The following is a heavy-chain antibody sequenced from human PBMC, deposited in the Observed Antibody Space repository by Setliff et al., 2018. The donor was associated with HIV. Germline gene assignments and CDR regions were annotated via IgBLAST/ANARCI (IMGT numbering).Heavy chain of an antibody. CDR1: GGSFSDYY. Sequence: SETLSLTCGIYGGSFSDYYWSWIRQTPGKGLEWIGEINHSGSTNYNPSLKSRATISVDTSKNQFSLKLSSVTAADTAVYYCARGGGTIIGANFDYWGQGTLVTVSS. J-gene: IGHJ4*02. D-gene: IGHD3-3*01. V-gene: IGHV4-34*01. CDR3: ARGGGTIIGANFDY. CDR2: INHSGST.